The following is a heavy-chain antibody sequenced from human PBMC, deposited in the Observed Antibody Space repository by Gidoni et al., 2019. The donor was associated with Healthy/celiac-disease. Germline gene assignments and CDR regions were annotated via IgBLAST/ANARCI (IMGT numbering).Heavy chain of an antibody. J-gene: IGHJ4*02. CDR2: ISGSGGST. CDR1: GFTFSSYA. CDR3: AKAPNIVVVVAATH. Sequence: EVQLLESGGGLVQPGGSLRLSCDASGFTFSSYAMSWVRQAPGKGLEWVSAISGSGGSTYYADSVKGRFTIPRDNSKNTLYLQMNSLRAEDTAVYYCAKAPNIVVVVAATHWGQGTLVTVSS. V-gene: IGHV3-23*01. D-gene: IGHD2-15*01.